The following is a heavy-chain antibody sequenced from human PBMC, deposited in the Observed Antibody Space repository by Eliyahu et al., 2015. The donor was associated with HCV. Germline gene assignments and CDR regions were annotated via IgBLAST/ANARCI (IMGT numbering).Heavy chain of an antibody. J-gene: IGHJ4*02. V-gene: IGHV1-18*01. CDR1: GYTFNSFG. CDR2: ISAQHGNT. Sequence: QVQLVQSGNEVKRPGVSIKVSCKTSGYTFNSFGITWVRQAPGQGLEWMGWISAQHGNTNYAQKFQGRATMTADTTTSTAYMELRSLKEDDTAVYYCARDRGYASSWYADYWGQGTLVIVS. CDR3: ARDRGYASSWYADY. D-gene: IGHD6-13*01.